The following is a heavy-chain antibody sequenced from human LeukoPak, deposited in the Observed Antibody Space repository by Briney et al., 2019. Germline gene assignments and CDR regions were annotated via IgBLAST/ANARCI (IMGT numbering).Heavy chain of an antibody. J-gene: IGHJ6*03. CDR3: ARIYCSGGSCYSLRYYYYYYMDV. D-gene: IGHD2-15*01. Sequence: PGGSLRLSCAASGFTFSSYWMSWVRQAPGKGLEWVANIKQDGSEKYYVDSVRGRFTISRDNAKNSLYLQMNSLRAEDTAVYYCARIYCSGGSCYSLRYYYYYYMDVWGKGTTVTISS. CDR2: IKQDGSEK. CDR1: GFTFSSYW. V-gene: IGHV3-7*01.